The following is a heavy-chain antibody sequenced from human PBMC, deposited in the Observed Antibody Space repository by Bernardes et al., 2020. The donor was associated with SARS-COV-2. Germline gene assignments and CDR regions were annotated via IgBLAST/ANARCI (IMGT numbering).Heavy chain of an antibody. CDR1: GGSISSSSYY. D-gene: IGHD5-12*01. V-gene: IGHV4-39*01. J-gene: IGHJ4*02. CDR3: ARRGEMATL. CDR2: IYYSGIN. Sequence: SETLSLTCTVSGGSISSSSYYWGWLRQPPGKGLEWIGSIYYSGINYYNPSLKSRVTISVDTSKNQFSLKVSSVTAADTAVYYCARRGEMATLWGQGTLVTVSS.